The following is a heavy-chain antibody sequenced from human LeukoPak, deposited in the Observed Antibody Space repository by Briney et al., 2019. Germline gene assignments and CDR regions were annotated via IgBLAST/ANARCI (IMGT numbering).Heavy chain of an antibody. CDR2: INHSGST. D-gene: IGHD5-18*01. J-gene: IGHJ4*02. CDR1: GGSFSGYY. V-gene: IGHV4-34*01. CDR3: ARPRFRAYSYGYFDY. Sequence: PSETLSLTCAVYGGSFSGYYWSWIRQPPGKGLEWIGEINHSGSTNYNPSLKSRVTISVDTSKNQFSLKLSSVTAADTAVYYCARPRFRAYSYGYFDYWGQGTLVTVSS.